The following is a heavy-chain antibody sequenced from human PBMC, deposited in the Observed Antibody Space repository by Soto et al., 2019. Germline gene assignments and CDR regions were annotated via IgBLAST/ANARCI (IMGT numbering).Heavy chain of an antibody. CDR2: IIPIFGTA. J-gene: IGHJ6*03. CDR1: GGTFSSYA. CDR3: ARVRQLVGYFYYYMDV. Sequence: ASVKVSCKASGGTFSSYAISWVRQAPGQGLEWMGGIIPIFGTANYAQKFQGRVTITADESTSTAYMELSSLRSDDTAVYYCARVRQLVGYFYYYMDVRGKGTTVTVSS. D-gene: IGHD6-6*01. V-gene: IGHV1-69*13.